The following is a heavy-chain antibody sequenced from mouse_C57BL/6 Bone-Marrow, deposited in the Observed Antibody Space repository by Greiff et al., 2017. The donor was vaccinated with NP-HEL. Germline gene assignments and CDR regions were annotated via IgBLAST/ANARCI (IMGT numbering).Heavy chain of an antibody. CDR2: IDPENGDT. CDR3: TFTTVVAPDV. Sequence: EVMLVESGAELVRPGASVKLSCTASGFNIKDDYMHWVKQRPEQGLEWIGWIDPENGDTEYASKFQGKATITADTSSNTAYLQLSSLTSEDTAVYYCTFTTVVAPDVWGTGTTVTVSS. D-gene: IGHD1-1*01. J-gene: IGHJ1*03. V-gene: IGHV14-4*01. CDR1: GFNIKDDY.